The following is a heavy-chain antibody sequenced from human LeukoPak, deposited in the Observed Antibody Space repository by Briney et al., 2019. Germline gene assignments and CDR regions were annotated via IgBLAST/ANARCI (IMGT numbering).Heavy chain of an antibody. J-gene: IGHJ4*02. CDR2: ISGSGGSK. CDR3: AKAGPGSSWYYIVY. CDR1: GFTFSSYA. V-gene: IGHV3-23*01. D-gene: IGHD6-13*01. Sequence: GGSLRLSCAASGFTFSSYAKSWVRQAPGKGLEWVSAISGSGGSKYHADSVKGRFTISRDNSKNTLYLQMNSLRAEDTAVYYCAKAGPGSSWYYIVYWGQGTLVTVSS.